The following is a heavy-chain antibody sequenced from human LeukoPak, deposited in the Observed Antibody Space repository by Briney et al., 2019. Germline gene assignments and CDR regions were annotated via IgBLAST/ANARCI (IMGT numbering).Heavy chain of an antibody. CDR1: GFTFSEAW. CDR2: NKRKGDGETT. CDR3: TGSKWVTNDY. D-gene: IGHD1-26*01. J-gene: IGHJ4*02. Sequence: GGSLRLSCAASGFTFSEAWMSWVRQAPGRGLEWVGRNKRKGDGETTDYAAPVKGRFTISRDDSKNTLNLQMNSLKIEDTAVYYCTGSKWVTNDYWGQGTLVTVSS. V-gene: IGHV3-15*01.